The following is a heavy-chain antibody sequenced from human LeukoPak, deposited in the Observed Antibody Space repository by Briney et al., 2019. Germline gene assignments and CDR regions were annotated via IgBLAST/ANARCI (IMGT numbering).Heavy chain of an antibody. V-gene: IGHV4-59*01. CDR2: VYYTGST. Sequence: SETLSLTCTVSGGSISSYYWSWVRQPPGKGLEWSGVVYYTGSTNYIPSLKSRVTISVDPSKNQFSLKLRSVPAADTAVYYCARISSSNWYNERGAFDVWGQGTMVTVSS. J-gene: IGHJ3*01. CDR3: ARISSSNWYNERGAFDV. CDR1: GGSISSYY. D-gene: IGHD6-13*01.